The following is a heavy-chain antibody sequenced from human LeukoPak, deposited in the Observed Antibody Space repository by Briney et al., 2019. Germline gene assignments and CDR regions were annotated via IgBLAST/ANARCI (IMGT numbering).Heavy chain of an antibody. CDR1: RGSISSGGYY. CDR2: IYYSGST. CDR3: ARDKIVPGGYYFDY. D-gene: IGHD3-16*01. V-gene: IGHV4-31*03. Sequence: SETLSLTCTVSRGSISSGGYYWSWIRQHPGKGLEWIGYIYYSGSTYYNPSLKSRVAISVDTSKNQFSLKLSSVTAADTAAYYCARDKIVPGGYYFDYWGQGTLVTVSS. J-gene: IGHJ4*02.